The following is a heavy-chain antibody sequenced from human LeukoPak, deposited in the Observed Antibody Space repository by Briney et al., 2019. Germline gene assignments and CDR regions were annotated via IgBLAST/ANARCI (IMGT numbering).Heavy chain of an antibody. CDR2: IYSGGST. D-gene: IGHD1-14*01. Sequence: TGGSQTLSCAASGISVSSNYMNWVRQAPGKGLEWVSVIYSGGSTYYADSVKGRFTISRGNSKNTLYLHMNSLRAEDTAVYYCARDMSPWETRNPDAFDIWGQGTMVTVSS. V-gene: IGHV3-53*01. J-gene: IGHJ3*02. CDR1: GISVSSNY. CDR3: ARDMSPWETRNPDAFDI.